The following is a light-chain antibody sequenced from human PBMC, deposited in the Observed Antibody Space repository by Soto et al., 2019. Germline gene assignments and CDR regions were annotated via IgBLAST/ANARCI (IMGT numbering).Light chain of an antibody. Sequence: QSALTQPASVSGSPGQSITISCTGTSSDVGGYNYVSWYQQHPGKAPKLMIYDVRHRPSGVSNRFAGSKSGNTASLTISGLQAEDEADYYCSSYTSSSNVVFGGGTKLTVL. CDR2: DVR. CDR3: SSYTSSSNVV. V-gene: IGLV2-14*01. J-gene: IGLJ2*01. CDR1: SSDVGGYNY.